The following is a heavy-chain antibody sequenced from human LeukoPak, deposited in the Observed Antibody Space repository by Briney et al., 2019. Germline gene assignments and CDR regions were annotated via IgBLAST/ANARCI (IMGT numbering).Heavy chain of an antibody. D-gene: IGHD3-3*01. CDR2: IYTSGTT. CDR3: ASQTYYDFWSGYSHFDY. CDR1: GGSISGYY. J-gene: IGHJ4*02. V-gene: IGHV4-4*07. Sequence: RASETLSLTCSVSGGSISGYYCNWVRQPAGKGLELVGHIYTSGTTNYNPSLKSRVTMSVDTSKNQFSLKLSSVTAADTAVYYCASQTYYDFWSGYSHFDYWGQGTLVTVSS.